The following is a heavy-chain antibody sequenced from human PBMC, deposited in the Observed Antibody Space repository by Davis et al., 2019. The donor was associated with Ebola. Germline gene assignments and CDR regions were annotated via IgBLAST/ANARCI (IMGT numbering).Heavy chain of an antibody. J-gene: IGHJ4*02. CDR3: ARESEGGTVGSNIATRGAED. V-gene: IGHV3-9*01. CDR1: GVIFDDYA. Sequence: PGGSLRLSCEASGVIFDDYAMHWVWQVPGKGLEWVSGISWNSGSRDYADSVKGRFTISSDNAKNSLYLQMNSLRAEDTAVYYCARESEGGTVGSNIATRGAEDWGQGTLVTVSS. D-gene: IGHD6-6*01. CDR2: ISWNSGSR.